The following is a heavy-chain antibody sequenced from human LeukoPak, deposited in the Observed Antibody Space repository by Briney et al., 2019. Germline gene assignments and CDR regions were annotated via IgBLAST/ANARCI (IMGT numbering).Heavy chain of an antibody. CDR1: GYTFTSCG. CDR2: ISAYNGNT. CDR3: AMKQRDGYNYFDY. V-gene: IGHV1-18*01. D-gene: IGHD5-24*01. J-gene: IGHJ4*02. Sequence: ASVKVSCKASGYTFTSCGISWVRQAPGQGLEWMGWISAYNGNTNYAQKLQGRVTMTTDTSTSTAYMELRSLRSDDSAVYYCAMKQRDGYNYFDYWGQGTLVTVSS.